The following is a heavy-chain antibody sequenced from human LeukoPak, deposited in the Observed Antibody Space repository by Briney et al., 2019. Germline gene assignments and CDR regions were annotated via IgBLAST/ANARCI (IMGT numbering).Heavy chain of an antibody. J-gene: IGHJ4*02. CDR1: GGTFSSYA. CDR3: ARDTGAYCGGDCYQGYFDY. D-gene: IGHD2-21*02. Sequence: SVKVSCKASGGTFSSYAISWVRQAPGQGLEWMGGIIPIFGTANYAQKFQGRVTITTDESTSTAYMELSSLRSEGTAVYYCARDTGAYCGGDCYQGYFDYWGQGTLVTVSS. CDR2: IIPIFGTA. V-gene: IGHV1-69*05.